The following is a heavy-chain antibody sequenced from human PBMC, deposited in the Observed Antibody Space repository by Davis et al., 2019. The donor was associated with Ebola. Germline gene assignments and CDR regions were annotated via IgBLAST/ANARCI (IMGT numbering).Heavy chain of an antibody. V-gene: IGHV3-23*01. CDR3: AKGTRDY. CDR1: GFTLSPNP. J-gene: IGHJ4*02. Sequence: PAGSLSLSCAASGFTLSPNPMSWVRQAPGKGLEWVSAISGSGGSTYYADSVKGRFTISRDNSKNTVYLQMNSLRAEDTAVYYCAKGTRDYWGQGTLVTVSS. CDR2: ISGSGGST.